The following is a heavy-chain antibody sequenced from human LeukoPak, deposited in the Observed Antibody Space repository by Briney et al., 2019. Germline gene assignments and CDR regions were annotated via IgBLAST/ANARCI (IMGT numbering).Heavy chain of an antibody. Sequence: ASVKVSCKASGYTFTSYGISWVRQAPGQGLEWMGWISAYNGNTNYAQKLQGRVTMTTDTSTSTAYMELRGLRSVDTAVYYCARDWDGYNPVNFDYWGQGTLVTVSS. D-gene: IGHD5-24*01. J-gene: IGHJ4*02. CDR1: GYTFTSYG. CDR3: ARDWDGYNPVNFDY. V-gene: IGHV1-18*01. CDR2: ISAYNGNT.